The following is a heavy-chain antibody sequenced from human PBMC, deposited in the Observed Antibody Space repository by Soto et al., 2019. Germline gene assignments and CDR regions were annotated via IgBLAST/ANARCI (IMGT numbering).Heavy chain of an antibody. CDR1: GFSFSDYW. CDR2: MKHDGSVK. Sequence: GGSLRLSCAASGFSFSDYWMSWVRQAPGKGLEWVANMKHDGSVKYFVDSVKGRFTVSRDNAKNSQYLQMNSLRAEDTAVYYCARDFAGTTSDWFDPWGQGTLVTVSS. CDR3: ARDFAGTTSDWFDP. J-gene: IGHJ5*02. D-gene: IGHD1-7*01. V-gene: IGHV3-7*05.